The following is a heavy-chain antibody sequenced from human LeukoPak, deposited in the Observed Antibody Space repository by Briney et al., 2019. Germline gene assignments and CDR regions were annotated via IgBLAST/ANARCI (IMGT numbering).Heavy chain of an antibody. D-gene: IGHD3-22*01. CDR2: INPNSGGT. CDR1: GYTFTSYY. V-gene: IGHV1-2*02. Sequence: ASVKVSCKASGYTFTSYYMHWVRQAPGQGLEWMGWINPNSGGTNYAQKFQGRVTMTRDTSISTAYMELSRLRSDDTAVYYCARSSEGRYYYDSGGYSYYYYYMDVWGKGTTVTISS. J-gene: IGHJ6*03. CDR3: ARSSEGRYYYDSGGYSYYYYYMDV.